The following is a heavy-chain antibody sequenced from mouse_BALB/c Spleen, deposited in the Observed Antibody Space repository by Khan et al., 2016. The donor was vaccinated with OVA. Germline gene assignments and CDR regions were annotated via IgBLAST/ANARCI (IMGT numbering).Heavy chain of an antibody. D-gene: IGHD1-1*01. CDR2: INPHIGET. Sequence: EVQLQQSGPELVKPGASVKISCKASGYSFTGYFMNWVMQSHGKSLEWIGRINPHIGETLYNQKFKGKATLTVDESSSTAHMELRSLASEDSAVDYCARKNGSDFDYWGQGTTLTVSS. CDR1: GYSFTGYF. CDR3: ARKNGSDFDY. V-gene: IGHV1-20*02. J-gene: IGHJ2*01.